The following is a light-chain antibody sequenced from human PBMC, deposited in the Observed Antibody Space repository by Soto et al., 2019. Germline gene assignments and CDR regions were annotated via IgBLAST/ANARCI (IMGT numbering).Light chain of an antibody. CDR3: QQYGSSGT. J-gene: IGKJ1*01. CDR2: GAS. V-gene: IGKV3-20*01. Sequence: EIVLTQSPATLSLSPGERATLSCRASQLFSSNLAWYQHKPGQAPRLLIYGASNRATGIPDRFSGSGSGTDFTLTISRLEPEDFAVYYCQQYGSSGTFGQGTKVDIK. CDR1: QLFSSN.